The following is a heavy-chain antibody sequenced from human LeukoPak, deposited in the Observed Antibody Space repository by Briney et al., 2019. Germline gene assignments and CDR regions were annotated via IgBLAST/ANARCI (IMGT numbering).Heavy chain of an antibody. Sequence: GGSLRLSCAASGFTFNNFWMSWVRQAPGRGLEWVANIKPDGTEIYYVDSVRGRFIVSRDNAESSLYLQMNSLRVEDTAVYYCARTPDGADYWGQGTLVTVSS. D-gene: IGHD3-10*01. J-gene: IGHJ4*02. CDR3: ARTPDGADY. CDR1: GFTFNNFW. CDR2: IKPDGTEI. V-gene: IGHV3-7*01.